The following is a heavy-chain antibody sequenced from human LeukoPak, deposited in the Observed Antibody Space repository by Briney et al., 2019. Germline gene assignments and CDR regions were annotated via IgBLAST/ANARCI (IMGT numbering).Heavy chain of an antibody. J-gene: IGHJ6*03. CDR3: ARDVPYYYGSGSPYYYYYMDV. D-gene: IGHD3-10*01. CDR1: GFTFSSYS. V-gene: IGHV3-21*01. Sequence: GGSLRLSCAASGFTFSSYSMNWVRQVPGKGLEWVSSISSSSSYIYYADSVKGRFTISRDNAKNSLYLQMNSLRAEDTAVYYCARDVPYYYGSGSPYYYYYMDVWGKGTTVTVSS. CDR2: ISSSSSYI.